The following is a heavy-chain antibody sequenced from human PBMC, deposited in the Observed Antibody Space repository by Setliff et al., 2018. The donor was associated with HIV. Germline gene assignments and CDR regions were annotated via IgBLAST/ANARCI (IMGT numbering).Heavy chain of an antibody. V-gene: IGHV1-18*01. CDR1: GYSFINYG. J-gene: IGHJ4*02. Sequence: ASVKVSCKASGYSFINYGISWVRQAPGQGPEWMGWISAYTGHTDYAPRLLGRVTMTTDTSTSTAYMELRSLTSDDTAVYYCARDSALAVAGTETFDYWGQGTLVTVSS. D-gene: IGHD6-13*01. CDR3: ARDSALAVAGTETFDY. CDR2: ISAYTGHT.